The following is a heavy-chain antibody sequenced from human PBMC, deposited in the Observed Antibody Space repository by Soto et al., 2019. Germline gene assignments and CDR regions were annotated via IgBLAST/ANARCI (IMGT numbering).Heavy chain of an antibody. CDR1: GFTFSSYA. CDR3: ARDRNWTFFDY. Sequence: AGGSLRLSCAASGFTFSSYAMHWVRQAPGKGLEWVAVISYDGSNKYYADSVKGRFTISRDNSKNTLYLQMNSLRAEDTAVYYCARDRNWTFFDYWGQGTLVTVSS. V-gene: IGHV3-30-3*01. D-gene: IGHD1-20*01. CDR2: ISYDGSNK. J-gene: IGHJ4*02.